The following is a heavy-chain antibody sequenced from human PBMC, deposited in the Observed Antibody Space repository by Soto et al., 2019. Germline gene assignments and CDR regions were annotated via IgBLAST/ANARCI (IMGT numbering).Heavy chain of an antibody. V-gene: IGHV1-69*13. Sequence: SVKVSCKASGGTFSSYAISWVRQAPGQGLEWMGGIIPIFGTANYAQKFQGRVTITADESTSTAYMELSSLRSEDTAVYYCARSEWELLDYYYYYGMDVWGRGTTVTVSS. J-gene: IGHJ6*02. CDR3: ARSEWELLDYYYYYGMDV. CDR1: GGTFSSYA. D-gene: IGHD1-26*01. CDR2: IIPIFGTA.